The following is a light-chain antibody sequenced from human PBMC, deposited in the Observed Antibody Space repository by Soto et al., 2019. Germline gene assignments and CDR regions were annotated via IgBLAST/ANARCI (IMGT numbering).Light chain of an antibody. Sequence: QSVLTQPASVSGSPGQSITISCTGTSSDVGGYNYVSWYQHHPGEAPKLIIFEVTKRPSGVPYRFSGSKSANTASLTISGLQAEDVADYFCNSYTTSATYVFGSGTKVTVL. CDR3: NSYTTSATYV. CDR2: EVT. J-gene: IGLJ1*01. V-gene: IGLV2-14*01. CDR1: SSDVGGYNY.